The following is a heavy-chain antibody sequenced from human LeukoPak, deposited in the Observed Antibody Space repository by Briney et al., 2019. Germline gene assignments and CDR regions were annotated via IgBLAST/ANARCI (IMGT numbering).Heavy chain of an antibody. Sequence: PSETLSLTCAVSGGSISSTNWWTWARQPPGKGLEWIGEIYPSGSTNYNPSLKSRVAISVDKSRNQFSLNLISVTTADTAVYYCAILWGYNGYAPYSLDVWGQGTTVTVSS. V-gene: IGHV4-4*02. D-gene: IGHD5-12*01. CDR2: IYPSGST. CDR3: AILWGYNGYAPYSLDV. CDR1: GGSISSTNW. J-gene: IGHJ6*02.